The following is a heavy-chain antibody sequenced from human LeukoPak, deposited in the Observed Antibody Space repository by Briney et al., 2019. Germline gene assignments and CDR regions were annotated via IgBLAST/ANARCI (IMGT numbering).Heavy chain of an antibody. CDR1: GYSISSGYY. CDR2: IYHSGST. D-gene: IGHD6-19*01. Sequence: SETLSLTCTVSGYSISSGYYWGWLRPPPGKGLEWVGRIYHSGSTYYNPSLKSRVTISVDTSKNQFSLKLSSVTAADTAVYYCARDLYSSGWDYDYYGMDVWGQGTTVTVSS. CDR3: ARDLYSSGWDYDYYGMDV. J-gene: IGHJ6*02. V-gene: IGHV4-38-2*02.